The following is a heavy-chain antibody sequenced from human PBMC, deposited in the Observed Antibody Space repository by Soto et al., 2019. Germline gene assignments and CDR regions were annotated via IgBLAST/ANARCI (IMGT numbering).Heavy chain of an antibody. V-gene: IGHV3-74*01. CDR1: GFSFSSYW. Sequence: PGGSLRLSCAASGFSFSSYWMHWVRQAPGKGLVWVSRIKSDGSSTTYADSVKGRFTISRDNSKNTLYLQMNSLRAEDTAVYYCAKEKYYYDSSGHTDYWGQGTLVTVSS. D-gene: IGHD3-22*01. CDR3: AKEKYYYDSSGHTDY. J-gene: IGHJ4*02. CDR2: IKSDGSST.